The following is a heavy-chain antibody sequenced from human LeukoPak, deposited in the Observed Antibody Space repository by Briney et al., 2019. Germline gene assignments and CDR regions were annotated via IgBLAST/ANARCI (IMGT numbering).Heavy chain of an antibody. CDR1: GYTFTGYY. CDR2: INPNSGGT. V-gene: IGHV1-2*02. CDR3: ARDRFYYDSSGILY. J-gene: IGHJ4*02. Sequence: ASVKVSCKASGYTFTGYYMHWVRQAPGQGLEWMGWINPNSGGTNYAQKFQGRVTMTRDTSISTAYMELSRLRSDDTAVYYCARDRFYYDSSGILYWGQGTLVTVPS. D-gene: IGHD3-22*01.